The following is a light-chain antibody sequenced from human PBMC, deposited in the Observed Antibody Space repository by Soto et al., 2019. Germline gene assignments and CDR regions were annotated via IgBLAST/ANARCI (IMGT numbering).Light chain of an antibody. CDR3: QQYHNLPIT. V-gene: IGKV1-33*01. CDR2: DAS. J-gene: IGKJ5*01. CDR1: QDIDNF. Sequence: DIQLTQSPSSLSASLEDRVTITCQASQDIDNFLNWYQHKPGDAPKLLIYDASTLAPGVPSRFSGTESGTEFTFTISSLQPEDIATYYCQQYHNLPITFRPGTRLEI.